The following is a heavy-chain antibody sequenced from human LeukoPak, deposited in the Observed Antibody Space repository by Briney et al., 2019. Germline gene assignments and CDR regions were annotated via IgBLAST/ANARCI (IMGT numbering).Heavy chain of an antibody. V-gene: IGHV1-8*01. Sequence: ASVKVSCKASGYTFTSYDINWVRQATGQGLEWMGWMNPNSGNTGYAQKFQGRVTMTRNTSISTAYMELSSLRSEDTAVYSCARAGRTDYDFWSGSWSRKARSYYFDYWGQGTLVTVSS. D-gene: IGHD3-3*01. CDR1: GYTFTSYD. CDR3: ARAGRTDYDFWSGSWSRKARSYYFDY. J-gene: IGHJ4*02. CDR2: MNPNSGNT.